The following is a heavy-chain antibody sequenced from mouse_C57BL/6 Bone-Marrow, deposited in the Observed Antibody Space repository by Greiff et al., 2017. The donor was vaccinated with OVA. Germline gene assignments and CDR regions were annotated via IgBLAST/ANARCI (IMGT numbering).Heavy chain of an antibody. CDR1: GYTFTSYW. CDR2: IDPSDSET. D-gene: IGHD2-5*01. V-gene: IGHV1-52*01. Sequence: QVQLQQPGAELVRPGSSVKLSCKASGYTFTSYWMHWVKQRPIQGLEWIGNIDPSDSETHYNQQFKDKATLTVDKSSSTAYMQLSSLTSEDSAVYYCARDYSNRYYYAMDYWGQGTSVTVSS. CDR3: ARDYSNRYYYAMDY. J-gene: IGHJ4*01.